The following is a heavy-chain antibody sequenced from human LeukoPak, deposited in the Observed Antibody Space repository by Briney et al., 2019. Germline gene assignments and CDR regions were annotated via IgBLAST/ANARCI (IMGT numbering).Heavy chain of an antibody. CDR2: ISSSSSYI. J-gene: IGHJ4*02. D-gene: IGHD5-18*01. CDR1: GFTFSSYS. Sequence: GGSLILSCAASGFTFSSYSMNLVRQAPGKGLEWVSSISSSSSYIYYADSVKGRFTISRDNAKNSLYLQMNSLGAEDTAVYYCARDAYSYGYSFDYRGQGTLVTVSS. V-gene: IGHV3-21*01. CDR3: ARDAYSYGYSFDY.